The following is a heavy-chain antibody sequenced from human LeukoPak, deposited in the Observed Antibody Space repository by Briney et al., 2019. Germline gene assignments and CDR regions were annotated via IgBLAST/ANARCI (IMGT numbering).Heavy chain of an antibody. Sequence: PGGSLRLSCAASGFTFNSYWMSWVRQAPGKGLEWVANIKQDGSEKYYVDSVKGRLTISRDNAKKSLYLQMNSLRAEDTAVYYCARDAAISGYDYWGQGILVIVSS. J-gene: IGHJ4*02. CDR3: ARDAAISGYDY. D-gene: IGHD3-22*01. CDR2: IKQDGSEK. CDR1: GFTFNSYW. V-gene: IGHV3-7*01.